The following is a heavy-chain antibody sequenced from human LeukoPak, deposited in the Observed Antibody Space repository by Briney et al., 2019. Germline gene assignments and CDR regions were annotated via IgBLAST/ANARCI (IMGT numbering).Heavy chain of an antibody. CDR1: GYTFTGYY. D-gene: IGHD6-19*01. CDR2: INPNFGGT. Sequence: ASVKVSCKASGYTFTGYYIHWVRQAPGQGLEWMGWINPNFGGTNYAQKLQGRVTMTTDTSTSTAYMELRSLRSDDTAVYYCARDSGYSSGWYDAFDIWGQGTMVTVSS. J-gene: IGHJ3*02. V-gene: IGHV1-2*02. CDR3: ARDSGYSSGWYDAFDI.